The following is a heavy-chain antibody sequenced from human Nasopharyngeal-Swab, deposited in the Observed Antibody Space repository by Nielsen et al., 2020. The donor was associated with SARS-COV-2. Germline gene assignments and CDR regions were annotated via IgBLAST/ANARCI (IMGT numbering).Heavy chain of an antibody. CDR2: ISWNSGSI. CDR1: GFTFDDYA. CDR3: AKDMSPNTYYYYMDV. J-gene: IGHJ6*03. V-gene: IGHV3-9*01. Sequence: SLKISCAASGFTFDDYAMHWVRQAPGKGLEWVPGISWNSGSIGYADSVKGRFTTSRDNAKNSLYLQMNSLRAEDTALYYCAKDMSPNTYYYYMDVWGKGTTVTVSS.